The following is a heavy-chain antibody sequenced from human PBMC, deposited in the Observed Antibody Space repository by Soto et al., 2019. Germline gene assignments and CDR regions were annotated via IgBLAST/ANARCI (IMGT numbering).Heavy chain of an antibody. CDR3: TTGSYAGY. Sequence: EVQLVESGGGLVPPGGSLRLSCATSGFIFTDAWMNWVRQAPGKGLEWVGRVKTTAQGETKDYAAPVKGRFTISRDDSSNTLHLQMTSLRTEDPAVYYCTTGSYAGYWGQGVLVTVAS. CDR1: GFIFTDAW. J-gene: IGHJ4*02. CDR2: VKTTAQGETK. D-gene: IGHD3-10*01. V-gene: IGHV3-15*07.